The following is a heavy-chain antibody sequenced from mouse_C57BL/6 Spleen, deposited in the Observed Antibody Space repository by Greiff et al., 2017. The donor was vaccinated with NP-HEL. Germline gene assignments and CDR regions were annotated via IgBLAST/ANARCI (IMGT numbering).Heavy chain of an antibody. CDR3: AAVGDY. CDR1: GFTFSSYG. Sequence: EVQLVESGGDLVKPGGSLKLSCAASGFTFSSYGMSWVRQTPDKRLEWVATISSGGSYTYYPDSVKGRFTISRDNAKNTLYLQMSSLKSEDTAMYYCAAVGDYWGQGTTLTVSS. V-gene: IGHV5-6*01. CDR2: ISSGGSYT. J-gene: IGHJ2*01. D-gene: IGHD1-1*01.